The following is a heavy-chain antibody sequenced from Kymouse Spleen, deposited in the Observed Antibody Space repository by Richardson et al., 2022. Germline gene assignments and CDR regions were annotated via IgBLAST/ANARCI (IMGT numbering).Heavy chain of an antibody. CDR3: ARVLAAAGSSFDY. D-gene: IGHD6-13*01. V-gene: IGHV4-39*01. J-gene: IGHJ4*02. CDR2: IYYSGST. Sequence: QLQLQESGPGLVKPSETLSLTCTVSGGSISSSSYYWGWIRQPPGKGLEWIGSIYYSGSTYYNPSLKSRVTISVDTSKNQFSLKLSSVTAADTAVYYCARVLAAAGSSFDYWGQGTLVTVSS. CDR1: GGSISSSSYY.